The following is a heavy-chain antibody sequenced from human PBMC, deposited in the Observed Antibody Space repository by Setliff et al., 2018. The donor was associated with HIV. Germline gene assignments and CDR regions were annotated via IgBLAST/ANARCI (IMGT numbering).Heavy chain of an antibody. V-gene: IGHV1-69*05. CDR3: ARVQHAVVYSFEWFLMDF. CDR1: GGTFSSYA. D-gene: IGHD3-3*01. Sequence: SVKVSCKASGGTFSSYAISWVRQAPGQGLEWMGGIIPIFGNSNYGQQFQGRVTMTTDTSTNTAYMELRSLRSDDTAVYYCARVQHAVVYSFEWFLMDFWGQGTLVTVSS. CDR2: IIPIFGNS. J-gene: IGHJ4*02.